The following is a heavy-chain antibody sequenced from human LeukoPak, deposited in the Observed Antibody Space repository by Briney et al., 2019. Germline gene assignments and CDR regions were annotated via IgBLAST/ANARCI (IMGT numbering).Heavy chain of an antibody. Sequence: PSQTLSLTCTVSGGSISSGGYYWSWIRQHPGKGLEWIGYIYYSGSTYYNPSLKSRVTISVDTSKNQFSLKLSSVTAADTAVYYCARDCRYGYYYGSGSKTSFTHNYYYYYGMDVWGQGTTVTVSS. V-gene: IGHV4-31*03. D-gene: IGHD3-10*01. CDR1: GGSISSGGYY. CDR3: ARDCRYGYYYGSGSKTSFTHNYYYYYGMDV. J-gene: IGHJ6*02. CDR2: IYYSGST.